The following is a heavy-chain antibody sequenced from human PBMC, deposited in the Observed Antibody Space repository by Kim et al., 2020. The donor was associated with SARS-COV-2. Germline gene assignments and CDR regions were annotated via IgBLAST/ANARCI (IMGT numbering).Heavy chain of an antibody. Sequence: GESLKISCKGSGYSFTSYWIGWVRQMPGKGLEWMGIIYPGDSDTRYSPSFQGQVTISADKSISTAYLQWSSLKASDTAMYYCARAIFPGGDLYYYYGMDVWGQGTTVTVSS. D-gene: IGHD3-9*01. J-gene: IGHJ6*02. CDR2: IYPGDSDT. CDR1: GYSFTSYW. V-gene: IGHV5-51*01. CDR3: ARAIFPGGDLYYYYGMDV.